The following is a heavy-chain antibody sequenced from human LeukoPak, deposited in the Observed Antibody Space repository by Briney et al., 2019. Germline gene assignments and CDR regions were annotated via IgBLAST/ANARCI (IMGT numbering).Heavy chain of an antibody. Sequence: GGSLRLSCAASGFTYSSSAMNWVRQAPGKGLEWVSSINQISSHIYYAESVRGRFSISRGNAKNSVYLQMNSLRAEDTAIYYCARDATQYLRYGYFDYWGPGILVTVSS. CDR2: INQISSHI. CDR1: GFTYSSSA. J-gene: IGHJ4*02. V-gene: IGHV3-21*01. D-gene: IGHD3-9*01. CDR3: ARDATQYLRYGYFDY.